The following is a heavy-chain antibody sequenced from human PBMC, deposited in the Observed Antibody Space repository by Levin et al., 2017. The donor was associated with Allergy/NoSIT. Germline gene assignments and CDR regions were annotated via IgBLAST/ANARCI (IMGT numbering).Heavy chain of an antibody. J-gene: IGHJ6*02. CDR2: IIPMFRMP. Sequence: PLASVKVSCKASGGNFRASAVSWVRQAPGQGLEWVGGIIPMFRMPKSAQIFQGRISITADESTSTAYLDLSSLSSADTAAYFSAKSIQLPPRSPDGMDVWGQGTTVIVSS. CDR1: GGNFRASA. V-gene: IGHV1-69*13. D-gene: IGHD1-7*01. CDR3: AKSIQLPPRSPDGMDV.